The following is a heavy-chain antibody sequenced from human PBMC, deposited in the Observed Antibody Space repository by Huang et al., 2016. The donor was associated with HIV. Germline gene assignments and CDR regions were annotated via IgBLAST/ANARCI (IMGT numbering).Heavy chain of an antibody. Sequence: QLQLQESGPGLVKPSETLSLTCTVSGGPISNSSHYWGWIRQPPGKGLEWIGSIDYSGATHHNPSLKSRVTMSVDASKSQSSLNLISVTAADTALYYCVGYCTGGTCFEAFDIWGQGTRVTVSS. D-gene: IGHD2-8*02. CDR3: VGYCTGGTCFEAFDI. V-gene: IGHV4-39*01. CDR2: IDYSGAT. CDR1: GGPISNSSHY. J-gene: IGHJ3*02.